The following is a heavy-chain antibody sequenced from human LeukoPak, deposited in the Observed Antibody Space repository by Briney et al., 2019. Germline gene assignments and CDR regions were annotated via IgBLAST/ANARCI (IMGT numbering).Heavy chain of an antibody. V-gene: IGHV3-53*01. D-gene: IGHD3-22*01. CDR1: GFTVSSNY. J-gene: IGHJ6*03. CDR2: IYSGGST. Sequence: PGGSLRLSCAASGFTVSSNYMSWVRQAPGKGLEWVSVIYSGGSTYYADSVKGRFTISRDNSKNTLYLQMNSLRAEDTAVYYCARDYYYDSSGYYYYYMDVCGNGTTVTVSS. CDR3: ARDYYYDSSGYYYYYMDV.